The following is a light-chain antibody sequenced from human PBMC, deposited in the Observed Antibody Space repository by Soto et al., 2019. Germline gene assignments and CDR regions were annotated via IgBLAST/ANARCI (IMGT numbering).Light chain of an antibody. CDR2: GAS. V-gene: IGKV3-20*01. J-gene: IGKJ1*01. CDR1: QSVSRSY. Sequence: EVGLTQSPGTLSFSPGERATLSCRASQSVSRSYLAWYQQKPGQAPRLLIYGASSRATGIPDRFSGSGSGTDFTLTISRLEPEDFAVYYCQQYGSSPLTFGQGTKVDIK. CDR3: QQYGSSPLT.